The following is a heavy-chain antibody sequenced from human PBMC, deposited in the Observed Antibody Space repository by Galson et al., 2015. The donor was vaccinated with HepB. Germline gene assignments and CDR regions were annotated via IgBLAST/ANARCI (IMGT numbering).Heavy chain of an antibody. J-gene: IGHJ6*03. V-gene: IGHV3-23*01. Sequence: SLRLSCAASGFTFSSYAMSWVRQAPGKGLEWVSAISGSGGSTYYADSVKGRFTISRDNSKNTLYLQMNSLRAEDTAVYYCAKYSSPAIYYYYMDVWGKGTTVTVSS. D-gene: IGHD6-13*01. CDR1: GFTFSSYA. CDR3: AKYSSPAIYYYYMDV. CDR2: ISGSGGST.